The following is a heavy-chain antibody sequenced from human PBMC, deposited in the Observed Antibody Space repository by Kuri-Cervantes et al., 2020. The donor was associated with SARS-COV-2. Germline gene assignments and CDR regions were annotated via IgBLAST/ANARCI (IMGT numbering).Heavy chain of an antibody. CDR3: ARKGSGGWYFDL. Sequence: LSLTCAASGFTFSSYAMSWVRQAPGKGLEWVSAISGSGGSTYYADSVKGRFTISRDNAKNSLYLQMNSLRAEDTALYYCARKGSGGWYFDLWGRGTLVTVSS. V-gene: IGHV3-23*01. CDR2: ISGSGGST. J-gene: IGHJ2*01. CDR1: GFTFSSYA. D-gene: IGHD3-10*01.